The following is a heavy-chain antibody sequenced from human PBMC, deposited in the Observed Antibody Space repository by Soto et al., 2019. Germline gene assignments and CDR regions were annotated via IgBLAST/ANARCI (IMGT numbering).Heavy chain of an antibody. CDR3: AKDSPVLTV. V-gene: IGHV3-23*01. Sequence: GGSLRLSCAASGLNIYIYGMSWVRQAPGKGLEWVSAITGSGDATYYADSVRGRFTISRDSSKNTLYLQMKSLRAEDAATYYCAKDSPVLTVWGQGTTVTVSS. CDR1: GLNIYIYG. J-gene: IGHJ6*02. CDR2: ITGSGDAT.